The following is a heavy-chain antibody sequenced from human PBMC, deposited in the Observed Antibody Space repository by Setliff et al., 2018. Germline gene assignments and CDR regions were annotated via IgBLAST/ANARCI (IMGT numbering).Heavy chain of an antibody. D-gene: IGHD6-19*01. Sequence: GGSLRLSCAASGFTFSGFAMHWVRQASGKGLEWIGRIRSKANTYVTAYGASVKGRFTISRDDSKNTAYLQMNSLKTEDTAVYYCATVAPGVDYFDYWGQGTLVTVSS. J-gene: IGHJ4*02. CDR1: GFTFSGFA. CDR2: IRSKANTYVT. CDR3: ATVAPGVDYFDY. V-gene: IGHV3-73*01.